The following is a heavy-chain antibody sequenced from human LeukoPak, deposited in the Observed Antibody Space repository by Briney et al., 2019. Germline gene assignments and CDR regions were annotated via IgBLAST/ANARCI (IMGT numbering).Heavy chain of an antibody. D-gene: IGHD4-23*01. CDR2: IWYDGSHK. CDR3: AKDRRSDFVGYFDY. J-gene: IGHJ4*02. CDR1: GFTFSRFG. Sequence: PGGSLRLSCVVSGFTFSRFGMHWVRQAPGKGLEGVAYIWYDGSHKYYTDSVKGRFTISRDNSKNTLYLQVNSLRVEDTAVYYCAKDRRSDFVGYFDYWGQGTLVTVSS. V-gene: IGHV3-30*02.